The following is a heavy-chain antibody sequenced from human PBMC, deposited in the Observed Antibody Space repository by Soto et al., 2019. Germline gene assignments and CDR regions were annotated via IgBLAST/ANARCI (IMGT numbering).Heavy chain of an antibody. V-gene: IGHV1-2*02. J-gene: IGHJ6*02. CDR1: GYTFTGYY. Sequence: QVQLVQSGAEVKKPGASVKVSCKASGYTFTGYYMHWVRQAPGQGLEWMGWINPNSGGTNYAQKFQGRVTMTRDTSISTAYRELSRLRSDDTAVYYCGREEGSSSPRRHSGMDVWGQGTTVTVSS. D-gene: IGHD6-6*01. CDR3: GREEGSSSPRRHSGMDV. CDR2: INPNSGGT.